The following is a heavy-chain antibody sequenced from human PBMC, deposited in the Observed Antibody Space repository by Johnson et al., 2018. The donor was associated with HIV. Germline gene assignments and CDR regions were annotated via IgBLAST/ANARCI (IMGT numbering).Heavy chain of an antibody. CDR3: ARERSGWYGDAFDI. D-gene: IGHD6-19*01. V-gene: IGHV3-7*05. Sequence: VTLVESGGGLVQPGGSLRLSCAASGFTFSSYWMSWVRQAPGKGLEWVANIKQDGSEKYYVDSVKGRFTISRDNAKNSLYLQMNSLRAEDTAVYYCARERSGWYGDAFDIWGQGTMVTVSS. CDR1: GFTFSSYW. CDR2: IKQDGSEK. J-gene: IGHJ3*02.